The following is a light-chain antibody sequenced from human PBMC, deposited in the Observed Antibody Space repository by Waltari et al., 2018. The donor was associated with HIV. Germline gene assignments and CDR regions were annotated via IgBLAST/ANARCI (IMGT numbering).Light chain of an antibody. J-gene: IGLJ2*01. Sequence: QSALTQPASVSGSLGQSITISCTGTSSDIGSYNLVSWYQQYPGKAPKVIIYDVNKWPSGVSHRFSGFKAANTASLTISGLQAEDEADYYCCSYAGSPTFLIFGGGTKVTVL. CDR2: DVN. CDR1: SSDIGSYNL. CDR3: CSYAGSPTFLI. V-gene: IGLV2-23*02.